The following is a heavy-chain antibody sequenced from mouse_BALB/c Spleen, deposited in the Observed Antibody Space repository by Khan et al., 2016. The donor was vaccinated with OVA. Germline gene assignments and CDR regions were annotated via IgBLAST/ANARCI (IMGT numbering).Heavy chain of an antibody. CDR2: ISYSGVT. V-gene: IGHV3-2*02. CDR3: ARGNYYGYYFDY. D-gene: IGHD1-1*01. J-gene: IGHJ2*01. CDR1: GYSITSGYA. Sequence: EVQLQESGPGLVKPSQSLSLTCTVTGYSITSGYAWNWIRQFPGNKLEWMGYISYSGVTSYTPSLTSRISITRDTSKHQFFLQLNSVTTEDTATYYCARGNYYGYYFDYWGQGTTLTVSS.